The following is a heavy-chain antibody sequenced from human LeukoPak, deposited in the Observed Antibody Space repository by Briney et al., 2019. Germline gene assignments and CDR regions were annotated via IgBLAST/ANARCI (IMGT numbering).Heavy chain of an antibody. D-gene: IGHD3-16*01. Sequence: ASVKVSCKASGYTFTSYGISWVRQAPGQGLEWMGWISAYNGNTNYAQKLQGRVTMTTDTSTSTAYMELRSLRSDDTAVYYCARDEGDRPTEGRRGGAFDIWGQGTMVTVSS. CDR3: ARDEGDRPTEGRRGGAFDI. CDR1: GYTFTSYG. CDR2: ISAYNGNT. J-gene: IGHJ3*02. V-gene: IGHV1-18*01.